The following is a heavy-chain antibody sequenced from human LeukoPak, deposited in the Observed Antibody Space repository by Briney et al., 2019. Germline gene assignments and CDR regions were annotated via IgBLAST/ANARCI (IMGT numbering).Heavy chain of an antibody. J-gene: IGHJ4*02. V-gene: IGHV1-58*02. Sequence: TSVKVSCKASGFTFSSSAIQWVRQVRGQRLEWIGWIVVGSGNTNYAQKFQDSVTITKDMSTMTAYMELSSLRSEDTALYYCAAVFFSSTVPYFDHWAQGTLVTVSS. D-gene: IGHD2-2*01. CDR1: GFTFSSSA. CDR2: IVVGSGNT. CDR3: AAVFFSSTVPYFDH.